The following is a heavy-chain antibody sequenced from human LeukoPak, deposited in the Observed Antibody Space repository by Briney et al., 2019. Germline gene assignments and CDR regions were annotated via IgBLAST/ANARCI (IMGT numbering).Heavy chain of an antibody. CDR1: GYTFTGYY. CDR3: TRESGEYYYDSSGYSS. J-gene: IGHJ5*02. CDR2: INPNNGGT. Sequence: ASVKVSCKASGYTFTGYYMHWVRQAPGQGLEWMGRINPNNGGTNYAQKFQGRVTMTGDTSISTAYMELSSLRSDDTAVYYCTRESGEYYYDSSGYSSWGQGARSPSPQ. V-gene: IGHV1-2*06. D-gene: IGHD3-22*01.